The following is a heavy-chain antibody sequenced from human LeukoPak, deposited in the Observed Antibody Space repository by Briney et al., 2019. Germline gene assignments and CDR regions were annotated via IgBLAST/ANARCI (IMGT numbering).Heavy chain of an antibody. J-gene: IGHJ4*02. D-gene: IGHD1-14*01. CDR2: TNDDGTYT. V-gene: IGHV3-74*01. Sequence: GGSLRLSCAVSGFTSSTYWMHWVRQAPGKGLVWVSRTNDDGTYTVYADSVKGRFTISRDNAESTLYLQMNSLRADDTAVYCGREIPEPGKTLEHWGQGTLVTVSS. CDR1: GFTSSTYW. CDR3: GREIPEPGKTLEH.